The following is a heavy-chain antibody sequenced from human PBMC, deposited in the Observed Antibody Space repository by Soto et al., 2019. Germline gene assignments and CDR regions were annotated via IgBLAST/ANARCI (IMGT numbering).Heavy chain of an antibody. CDR1: GYTFTSYD. J-gene: IGHJ3*02. D-gene: IGHD3-3*01. Sequence: GASVKVSCKASGYTFTSYDINWVRQATGQGLEWVGWMNPNSGNTGYAQKFQGRVTMTRNTSISTAYMELSSLRSEGTAVYYCASPARNYDFWSGYSFDIWGQGTMVTVSS. V-gene: IGHV1-8*01. CDR3: ASPARNYDFWSGYSFDI. CDR2: MNPNSGNT.